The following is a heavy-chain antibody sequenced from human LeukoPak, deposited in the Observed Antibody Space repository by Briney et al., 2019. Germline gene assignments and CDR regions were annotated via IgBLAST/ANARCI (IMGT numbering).Heavy chain of an antibody. V-gene: IGHV3-43D*03. J-gene: IGHJ4*02. D-gene: IGHD5-18*01. CDR2: ITWDGCNT. CDR3: AKDKGGYTYSSYYFDY. CDR1: GFTFDNYA. Sequence: GGSLRFSCAAPGFTFDNYAMHWVRQARGKGLAWVPFITWDGCNTYYADSVKGRFTISRDNSKNSLYLQMNSLRAEDTALYYCAKDKGGYTYSSYYFDYWGQGTLVTVSS.